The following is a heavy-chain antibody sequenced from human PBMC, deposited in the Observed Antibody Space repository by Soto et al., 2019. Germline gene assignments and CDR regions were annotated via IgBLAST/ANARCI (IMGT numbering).Heavy chain of an antibody. D-gene: IGHD2-15*01. CDR1: GFPFNNYA. J-gene: IGHJ4*02. CDR2: IWYDGRDT. CDR3: ARSRGSNPED. V-gene: IGHV3-33*01. Sequence: GGSLRLSCGSAGFPFNNYAMHRVRQAPGKGLEWVALIWYDGRDTYYGDSVKGRFTISRDNSKNTVYLQMNSLRAEYMAVYYCARSRGSNPEDWVQGTPVTFSS.